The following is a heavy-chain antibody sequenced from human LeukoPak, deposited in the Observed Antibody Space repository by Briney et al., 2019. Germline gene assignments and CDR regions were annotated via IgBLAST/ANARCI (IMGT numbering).Heavy chain of an antibody. CDR2: INSDGSST. Sequence: PGGSLRLSCVASGFTFSNYWMHWVRQAPGKGLVWVSRINSDGSSTTYADSVKGRFNISRDNAKNTLYLQMNSLRAEDTALYYCAREVGSGNSDRYFDYWGQGTLVTVSS. J-gene: IGHJ4*02. CDR1: GFTFSNYW. CDR3: AREVGSGNSDRYFDY. D-gene: IGHD3-10*01. V-gene: IGHV3-74*01.